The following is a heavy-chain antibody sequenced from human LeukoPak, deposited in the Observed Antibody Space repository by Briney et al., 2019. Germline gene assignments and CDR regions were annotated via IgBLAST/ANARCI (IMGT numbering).Heavy chain of an antibody. Sequence: GGSLRLSCAASGFTFSSYSMNWVRQAPGKGLEWVSSISSSSSYIYYADSMKGRFTISRDNAKNSLYLQMNSLRAEDTAVYYCARDRSSSWNGPGAFDIWGQGTMVTVSS. CDR1: GFTFSSYS. D-gene: IGHD6-13*01. J-gene: IGHJ3*02. CDR3: ARDRSSSWNGPGAFDI. V-gene: IGHV3-21*01. CDR2: ISSSSSYI.